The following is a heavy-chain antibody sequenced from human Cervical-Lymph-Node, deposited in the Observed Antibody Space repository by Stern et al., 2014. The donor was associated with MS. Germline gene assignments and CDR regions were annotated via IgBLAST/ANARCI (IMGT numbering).Heavy chain of an antibody. CDR3: ARGHIPYAYNYLFDY. V-gene: IGHV3-33*01. Sequence: VHLVESAGGVVQPGTSLRLSCAASGFTFSSYGMHWVRQAPGKGLEWVALAWYDGSTAYYTNSVKGRFTISRDNSKNTLSLQMNSLTAEDTAVYYCARGHIPYAYNYLFDYWGQGTLVTVSS. CDR2: AWYDGSTA. J-gene: IGHJ4*02. D-gene: IGHD5-24*01. CDR1: GFTFSSYG.